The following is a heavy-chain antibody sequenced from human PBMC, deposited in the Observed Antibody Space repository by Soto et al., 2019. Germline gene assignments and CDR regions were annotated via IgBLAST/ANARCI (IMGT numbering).Heavy chain of an antibody. CDR2: IWNDGSNS. CDR3: ARRQIPPPTRGAANARGGMDV. D-gene: IGHD6-13*01. Sequence: QVQLVESGGGVVQPGRSLRLSCAASGFTFNNYGMHWVRQAPGKGLEWLAVIWNDGSNSYYANSVKGRFTISRDNSKNTLYLQMSSLKAEDTAVYYCARRQIPPPTRGAANARGGMDVWDQGTTVTVSS. J-gene: IGHJ6*02. V-gene: IGHV3-33*01. CDR1: GFTFNNYG.